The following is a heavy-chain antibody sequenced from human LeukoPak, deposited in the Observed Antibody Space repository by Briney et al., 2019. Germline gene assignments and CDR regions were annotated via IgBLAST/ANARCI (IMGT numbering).Heavy chain of an antibody. V-gene: IGHV3-21*01. J-gene: IGHJ4*02. Sequence: GGSLRLSCAASGFTFSSYSMNWVRQAPGKGLEWVSSIVSSSSYIYYADSVKGRFTIPRDNAKNSLHLQMNSLRAEDTAVYYCAASTKHTAMVDYWGQGTLVTVSS. CDR3: AASTKHTAMVDY. D-gene: IGHD5-18*01. CDR2: IVSSSSYI. CDR1: GFTFSSYS.